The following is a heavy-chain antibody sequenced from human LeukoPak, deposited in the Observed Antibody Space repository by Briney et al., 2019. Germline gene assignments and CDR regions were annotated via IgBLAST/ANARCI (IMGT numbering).Heavy chain of an antibody. CDR2: ISAYNGNT. J-gene: IGHJ4*02. CDR1: GYTFTSYG. CDR3: ATGGRYYDSSGYYY. Sequence: GASVKVSCKASGYTFTSYGISWVRQAPGQGLEWMGWISAYNGNTNYAQKFQGRVTMTEDTSTDTAYMELSSLRSEDTAVYYCATGGRYYDSSGYYYWGQGTLVTVSS. D-gene: IGHD3-22*01. V-gene: IGHV1-18*01.